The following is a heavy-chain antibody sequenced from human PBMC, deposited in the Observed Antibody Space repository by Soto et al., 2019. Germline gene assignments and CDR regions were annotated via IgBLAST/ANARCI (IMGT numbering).Heavy chain of an antibody. CDR3: AREKDSSGWSRGNWFDP. Sequence: PSQTLSLTCAISGDSVSSNSAAWNWIRQSPSRGLEWLGRTYYRSKWYNDYAVSVKSRITINPDTSKNQFSLQLNSVTPEDTAVYYCAREKDSSGWSRGNWFDPWGQGTLVTVSS. D-gene: IGHD6-19*01. V-gene: IGHV6-1*01. CDR1: GDSVSSNSAA. CDR2: TYYRSKWYN. J-gene: IGHJ5*02.